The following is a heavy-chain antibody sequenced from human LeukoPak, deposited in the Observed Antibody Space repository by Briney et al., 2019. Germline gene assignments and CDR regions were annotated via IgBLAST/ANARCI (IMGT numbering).Heavy chain of an antibody. D-gene: IGHD6-19*01. CDR3: ATHIAVAGSFADY. V-gene: IGHV1-24*01. J-gene: IGHJ4*02. Sequence: ASVTVSCKVSGYTLTELSMHWVRQAPGKGLEWMGGFDPEDGETIYAQKFQGRVTMTEDTSTDTAYMELSSLRSEDTAVYYCATHIAVAGSFADYWGQGTLVTVSP. CDR1: GYTLTELS. CDR2: FDPEDGET.